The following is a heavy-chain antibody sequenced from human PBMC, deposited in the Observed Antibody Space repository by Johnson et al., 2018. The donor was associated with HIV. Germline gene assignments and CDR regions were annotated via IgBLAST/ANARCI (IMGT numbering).Heavy chain of an antibody. Sequence: LEWVAFIRYDGSNKYYTDSVKGRFPISRDNSKNTLYLQMNSLRAEDTAVYYCAKGPLYYYDSRLGSGAFDIWGQGTMVTVSS. J-gene: IGHJ3*02. V-gene: IGHV3-30*02. CDR3: AKGPLYYYDSRLGSGAFDI. CDR2: IRYDGSNK. D-gene: IGHD3-22*01.